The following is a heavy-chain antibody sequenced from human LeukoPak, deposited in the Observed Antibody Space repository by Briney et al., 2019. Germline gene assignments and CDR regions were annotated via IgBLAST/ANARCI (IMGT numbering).Heavy chain of an antibody. D-gene: IGHD1-26*01. J-gene: IGHJ4*02. CDR2: IIWNSSSI. V-gene: IGHV3-9*01. Sequence: AGGSLRLSCAASGFTFDDYARHWVRQAPGKGLEWVSGIIWNSSSIGYADSVKGRVTISRYNTKNSLYLQMNSLRAEDTPLYYCAKDISVGATPYYFDYWGQGTLVTVSS. CDR1: GFTFDDYA. CDR3: AKDISVGATPYYFDY.